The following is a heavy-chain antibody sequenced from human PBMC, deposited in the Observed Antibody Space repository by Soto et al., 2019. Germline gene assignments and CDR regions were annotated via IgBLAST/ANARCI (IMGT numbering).Heavy chain of an antibody. V-gene: IGHV1-46*01. Sequence: ASVKVSCKASGYTFTSYYMHWVRQAPGQGLEWMGIINPSSGGTTYAQKFQGRITMTRDPSTSTVYIEVSSLRSEDTAVYYCVREHRGTIFEGVPDMGYGLAVWGQGTTVPVS. CDR1: GYTFTSYY. CDR3: VREHRGTIFEGVPDMGYGLAV. CDR2: INPSSGGT. J-gene: IGHJ6*02. D-gene: IGHD3-3*01.